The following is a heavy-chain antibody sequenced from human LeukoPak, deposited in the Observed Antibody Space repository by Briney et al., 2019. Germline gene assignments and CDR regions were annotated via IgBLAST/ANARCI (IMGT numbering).Heavy chain of an antibody. J-gene: IGHJ4*02. D-gene: IGHD3-22*01. V-gene: IGHV5-10-1*01. Sequence: GESLKISCKGSGYTSSNYWISWVRQMPGRGLEWMGRIDPSDSYTTYSPSFQGHVTISADKSISTASLQWSSLRASDTAMYFCARGMYYYDSRGYYSTLDYWGQGTLVTVSS. CDR2: IDPSDSYT. CDR1: GYTSSNYW. CDR3: ARGMYYYDSRGYYSTLDY.